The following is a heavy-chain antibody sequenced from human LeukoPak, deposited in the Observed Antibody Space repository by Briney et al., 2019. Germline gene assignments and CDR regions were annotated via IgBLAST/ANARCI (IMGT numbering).Heavy chain of an antibody. V-gene: IGHV3-23*01. CDR3: AKSLLTTASGTGRAFDI. D-gene: IGHD1-26*01. CDR1: RSSFSAYP. Sequence: GGSLRLSCAASRSSFSAYPMGWVRRAPGKGLEWVSGISASGDVTFHADPVKGRFTISRDNSKNTLYLQMNSLRAEDTAEYYCAKSLLTTASGTGRAFDIWGQGTMVTVSS. CDR2: ISASGDVT. J-gene: IGHJ3*02.